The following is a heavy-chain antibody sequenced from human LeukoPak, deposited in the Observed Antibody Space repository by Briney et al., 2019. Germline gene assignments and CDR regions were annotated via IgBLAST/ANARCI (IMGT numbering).Heavy chain of an antibody. CDR1: GYTFTIYD. CDR2: MNPNSGNT. J-gene: IGHJ4*02. V-gene: IGHV1-8*01. CDR3: ARAGPATTPPDY. D-gene: IGHD1-1*01. Sequence: ASVKVSCKASGYTFTIYDINWVRQAPGQGLEWMGWMNPNSGNTGYAQKFQGRVTMTRNTSISTAYMELSSLRSEDTAVYYCARAGPATTPPDYWGQGTLVTVSS.